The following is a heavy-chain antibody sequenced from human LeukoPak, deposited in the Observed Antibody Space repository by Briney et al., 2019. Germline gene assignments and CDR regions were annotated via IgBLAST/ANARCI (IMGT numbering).Heavy chain of an antibody. CDR1: GDSVSSNSAA. CDR3: ARDGYNYYYYYGMDV. CDR2: TYYRSKWYN. D-gene: IGHD5-24*01. Sequence: SQTLSLTCAISGDSVSSNSAAWNWIRQSPSRGLEWLGRTYYRSKWYNDYAVSVKSRITINPATSTTQFSLSINSATPTATAVYYCARDGYNYYYYYGMDVWGQGTTVTVSS. J-gene: IGHJ6*02. V-gene: IGHV6-1*01.